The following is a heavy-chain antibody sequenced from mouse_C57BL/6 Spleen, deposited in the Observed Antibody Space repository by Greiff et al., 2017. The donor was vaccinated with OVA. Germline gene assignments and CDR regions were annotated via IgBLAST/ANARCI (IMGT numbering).Heavy chain of an antibody. J-gene: IGHJ1*03. CDR2: ISDGGSYT. CDR3: AREAYGSSYEDLYWYFDV. Sequence: EVNVVESGGGLVKPGGSLKLSCAASGFTFSSYAMSWVRQTPEKRLEWVATISDGGSYTYYPDNVKGRFTISRDNAKNNLYLQMSHLKSEDTAMYYCAREAYGSSYEDLYWYFDVWGTGTTVTVSS. D-gene: IGHD1-1*01. V-gene: IGHV5-4*01. CDR1: GFTFSSYA.